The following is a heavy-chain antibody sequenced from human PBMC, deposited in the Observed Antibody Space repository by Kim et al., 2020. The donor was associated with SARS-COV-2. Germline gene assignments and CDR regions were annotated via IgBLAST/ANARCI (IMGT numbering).Heavy chain of an antibody. Sequence: SRVTISVDTSKNQFSLKLSSVTAADTAVYYCARHAWIQLWLQPPPELDVWGQGTTVTVSS. D-gene: IGHD5-18*01. CDR3: ARHAWIQLWLQPPPELDV. V-gene: IGHV4-39*01. J-gene: IGHJ6*02.